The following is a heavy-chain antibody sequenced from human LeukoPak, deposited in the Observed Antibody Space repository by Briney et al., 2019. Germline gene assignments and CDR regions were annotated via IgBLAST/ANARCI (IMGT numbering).Heavy chain of an antibody. J-gene: IGHJ4*02. D-gene: IGHD3-22*01. Sequence: SETLSLTCTVSGGSISNSTYYWSWIRQPPGKGLEWIGEINHSGSTNYNPSLKSRVTISVDTSKNQFSLKLSSVTAADTAVYYCARVLVVPYQGGFDYWGQGTLVTVSS. V-gene: IGHV4-39*07. CDR3: ARVLVVPYQGGFDY. CDR1: GGSISNSTYY. CDR2: INHSGST.